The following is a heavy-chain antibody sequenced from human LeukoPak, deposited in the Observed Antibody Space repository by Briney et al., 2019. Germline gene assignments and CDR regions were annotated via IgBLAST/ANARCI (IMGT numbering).Heavy chain of an antibody. Sequence: ASVKVSCKASGYTFTSYGISWVRQAPGQGREWMGWINAYNGKTNYAQKLQGRVTMPTDTSTSTASMELWSLRSDDSAVYSCPRIRHSSGLHFYKRSLFFAYSGQGSLVTAS. J-gene: IGHJ4*02. V-gene: IGHV1-18*01. CDR1: GYTFTSYG. CDR3: PRIRHSSGLHFYKRSLFFAY. D-gene: IGHD6-19*01. CDR2: INAYNGKT.